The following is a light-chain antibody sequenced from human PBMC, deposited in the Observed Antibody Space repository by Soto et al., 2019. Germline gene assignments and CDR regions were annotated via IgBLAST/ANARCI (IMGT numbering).Light chain of an antibody. J-gene: IGKJ2*01. CDR1: QNVSVY. CDR3: QQRSNCPPMYT. Sequence: EIVLTQSPATLSLSPGERATLSCRASQNVSVYLAWYQQKPGQAPRLLISDASNRATAIPDRFSGSGSGTGIALTISSIHPEDFAVYYCQQRSNCPPMYTFGQGTKLEIK. V-gene: IGKV3-11*01. CDR2: DAS.